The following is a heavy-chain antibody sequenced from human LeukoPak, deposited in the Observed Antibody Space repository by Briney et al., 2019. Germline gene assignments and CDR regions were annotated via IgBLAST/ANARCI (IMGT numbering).Heavy chain of an antibody. J-gene: IGHJ4*02. V-gene: IGHV3-74*01. CDR3: AREGSTSCLDY. CDR2: INSDGSST. CDR1: GFTFSSYW. Sequence: RGSLRLSCAASGFTFSSYWMHWVRQAPGKGLVWVSRINSDGSSTSYADSVKGRFTISRDNAKNTLYLQMNSLRAEDTAVYYCAREGSTSCLDYWGQGTLVTVSS. D-gene: IGHD2-2*01.